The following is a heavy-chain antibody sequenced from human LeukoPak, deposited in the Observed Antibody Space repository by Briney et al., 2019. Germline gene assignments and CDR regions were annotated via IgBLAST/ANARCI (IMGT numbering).Heavy chain of an antibody. CDR1: GGSFSGYY. J-gene: IGHJ6*03. CDR3: ARTYSSSWYGYYYYYMDV. Sequence: PSETLSLTCAVYGGSFSGYYWSWIRQPPGKGLEWIGEINHSGSTNYNPSLKSRVTISVDTSKNQFSLKLSSVTAADTAVYYCARTYSSSWYGYYYYYMDVWGKGTTVTVSS. V-gene: IGHV4-34*01. CDR2: INHSGST. D-gene: IGHD6-13*01.